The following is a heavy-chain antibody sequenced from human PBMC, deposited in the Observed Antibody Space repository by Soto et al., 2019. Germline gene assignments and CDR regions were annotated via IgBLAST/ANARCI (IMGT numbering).Heavy chain of an antibody. CDR1: GFIFSTYW. CDR2: IKPDGSAK. V-gene: IGHV3-7*01. Sequence: GGSLRLSCAASGFIFSTYWMTWVRQAPGKGLEWVANIKPDGSAKNYVDSVKGRFTISRDNAKNSLYLQMDSLRAEDTAVYYCARDPDRRDDYNFDYWGQGTLVTVSS. CDR3: ARDPDRRDDYNFDY. D-gene: IGHD4-4*01. J-gene: IGHJ4*02.